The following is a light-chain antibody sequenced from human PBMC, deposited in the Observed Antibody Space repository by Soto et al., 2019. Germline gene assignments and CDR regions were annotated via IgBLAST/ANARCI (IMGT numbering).Light chain of an antibody. CDR2: SNN. CDR1: SSNIGSST. J-gene: IGLJ1*01. CDR3: ATWDDSLNGFV. V-gene: IGLV1-44*01. Sequence: QAVVTQPPSASGTPGQSVTISCSGGSSNIGSSTVNWYQHLPGTAPKLLIYSNNQRPSGVPDRFSGSKSGTSASLAISGLQSEDETDYYCATWDDSLNGFVFGTGTKLTVL.